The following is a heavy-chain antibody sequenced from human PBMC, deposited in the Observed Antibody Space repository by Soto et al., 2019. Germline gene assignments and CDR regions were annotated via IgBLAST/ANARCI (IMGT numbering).Heavy chain of an antibody. CDR3: AKDQGIASRPRWFDT. D-gene: IGHD6-6*01. V-gene: IGHV3-23*01. CDR1: GFTFSNYA. Sequence: EVQLLESGGGLVQPGGSLRLSCVASGFTFSNYAMSWVRRAPGKGLEWVSGISGSGATTYYADSVKGRFTISRDNSQNTLSLQMNSLRAEDTAVYYCAKDQGIASRPRWFDTWGQGTLVTVSS. CDR2: ISGSGATT. J-gene: IGHJ5*02.